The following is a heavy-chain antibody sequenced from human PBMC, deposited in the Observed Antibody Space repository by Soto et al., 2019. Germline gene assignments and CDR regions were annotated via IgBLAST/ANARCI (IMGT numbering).Heavy chain of an antibody. CDR1: GGSISSGGYS. Sequence: PSETLSLTCAVSGGSISSGGYSWSWIRQPPGKGLEWIGYIYHSGSTYYNPSLKSRVTISVDTSKNQFSLKLSSVTAADTAVYYCARDRYYDSSGYYYVHYFDYWGQGTLVTVSS. CDR2: IYHSGST. D-gene: IGHD3-22*01. J-gene: IGHJ4*02. CDR3: ARDRYYDSSGYYYVHYFDY. V-gene: IGHV4-30-2*05.